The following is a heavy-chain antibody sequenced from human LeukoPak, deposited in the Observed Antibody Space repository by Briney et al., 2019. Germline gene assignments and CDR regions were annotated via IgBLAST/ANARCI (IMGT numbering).Heavy chain of an antibody. CDR1: GYTFTNYL. CDR3: VREESGGYFDY. D-gene: IGHD2-8*02. J-gene: IGHJ4*02. V-gene: IGHV1-46*01. Sequence: GASVKVSCKASGYTFTNYLLHWVRQAPGQGLEWVGRITPSVDTTNYAQKFRDRVTTTRDTSTSTVYMELSSLRSEDTAVYHCVREESGGYFDYWGQGTLVTASS. CDR2: ITPSVDTT.